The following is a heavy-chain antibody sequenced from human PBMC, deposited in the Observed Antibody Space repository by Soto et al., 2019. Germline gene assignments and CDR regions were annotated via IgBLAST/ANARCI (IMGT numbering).Heavy chain of an antibody. Sequence: ASETLSLTCTVSGGSISSYYWSWIRQPPGKGLEWIGYIYYSGSTNYNPSLKSRVTISVDTSKNQFSLKLSSVTAADTAVYYCARASVGSSWYYYNFDYWGQGTLVTVSS. J-gene: IGHJ4*02. D-gene: IGHD6-13*01. CDR3: ARASVGSSWYYYNFDY. V-gene: IGHV4-59*01. CDR2: IYYSGST. CDR1: GGSISSYY.